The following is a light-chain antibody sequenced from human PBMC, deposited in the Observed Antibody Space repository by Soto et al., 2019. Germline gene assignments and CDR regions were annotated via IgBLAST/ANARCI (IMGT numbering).Light chain of an antibody. CDR1: QSVSSN. J-gene: IGKJ3*01. CDR2: GAS. CDR3: QQYNNWPPLFT. Sequence: ERVKTPSPAIPFVSPGERATLSCRASQSVSSNLAWYQQKPGQAPRLLIYGASTRATGIPARFSGSGSGTEFTLTISSLQSEDFAVYYCQQYNNWPPLFTFGPGTKVDIK. V-gene: IGKV3-15*01.